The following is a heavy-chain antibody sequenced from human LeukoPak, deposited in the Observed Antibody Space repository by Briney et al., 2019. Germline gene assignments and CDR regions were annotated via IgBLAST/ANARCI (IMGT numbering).Heavy chain of an antibody. J-gene: IGHJ4*02. Sequence: GRSLRLSCAASGFTFGHYVMHWVRQTPDKGLEWVALNWYDGSNKYYAASVQGRFTISRDNSKNTLYLQMNSLRADDTAVYYCARPVYDLSNYFEYWGQGTPVTVSS. D-gene: IGHD3-3*01. CDR3: ARPVYDLSNYFEY. V-gene: IGHV3-33*01. CDR1: GFTFGHYV. CDR2: NWYDGSNK.